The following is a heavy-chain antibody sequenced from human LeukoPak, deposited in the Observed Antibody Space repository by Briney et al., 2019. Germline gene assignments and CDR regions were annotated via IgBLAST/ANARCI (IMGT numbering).Heavy chain of an antibody. Sequence: GGSLRLSCAVSGFTFRSDSMSWVRQTPGKGLEWGSYISTGSNTMYYTDSVKGRFTISRDDAKNSLYLQMSSLRGEETAVYYCARGSGSSDYWGQGTLVTVSS. CDR2: ISTGSNTM. D-gene: IGHD3-10*01. J-gene: IGHJ4*02. CDR1: GFTFRSDS. CDR3: ARGSGSSDY. V-gene: IGHV3-48*01.